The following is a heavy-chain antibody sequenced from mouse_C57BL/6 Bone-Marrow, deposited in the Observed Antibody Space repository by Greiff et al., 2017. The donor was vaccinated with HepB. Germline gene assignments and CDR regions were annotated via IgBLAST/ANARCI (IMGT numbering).Heavy chain of an antibody. V-gene: IGHV1-66*01. CDR3: GWLLREY. CDR1: GYSFTSYY. J-gene: IGHJ2*01. CDR2: IYPGSGNT. Sequence: QVQLQQSGPELVKPGAPVKISCKASGYSFTSYYIHWVKQRPGQGLEWIGWIYPGSGNTKYNEKFKGKATLTADTSSSPAYMQLSSLTSEDSADQDRGWLLREYWGEGTTLTVSS. D-gene: IGHD2-3*01.